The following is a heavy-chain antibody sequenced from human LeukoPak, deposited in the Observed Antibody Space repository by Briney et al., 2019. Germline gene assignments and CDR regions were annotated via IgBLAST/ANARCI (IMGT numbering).Heavy chain of an antibody. CDR3: ARSRGTFDY. CDR2: INHSGST. Sequence: KPSETLSLTWAVYGGSFSGYYWSWIRQPPGKGLEWIGEINHSGSTNYNPSLKSRVTISVDTSKNQFSLKLSSVTAADTAVYYCARSRGTFDYWGQGTLVTVSS. CDR1: GGSFSGYY. V-gene: IGHV4-34*01. D-gene: IGHD1-7*01. J-gene: IGHJ4*02.